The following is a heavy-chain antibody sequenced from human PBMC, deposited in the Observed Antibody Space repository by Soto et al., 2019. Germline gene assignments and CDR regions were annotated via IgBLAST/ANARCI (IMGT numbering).Heavy chain of an antibody. CDR2: MNPSNGNT. J-gene: IGHJ5*02. CDR1: GYSLTSYD. CDR3: ARGKRGYCTDGICYRLGWLDP. D-gene: IGHD2-8*01. Sequence: ASVKVSCKASGYSLTSYDISWVRQATGQGLEWMGWMNPSNGNTGYTQKFQGRVTMTRNTSISTAYMELSSLRSDDTAVYYCARGKRGYCTDGICYRLGWLDPWGQGTLVTVSS. V-gene: IGHV1-8*01.